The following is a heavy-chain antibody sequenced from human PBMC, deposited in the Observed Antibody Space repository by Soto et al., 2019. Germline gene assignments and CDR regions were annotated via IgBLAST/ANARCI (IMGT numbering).Heavy chain of an antibody. D-gene: IGHD4-17*01. CDR2: IIPIFGTA. V-gene: IGHV1-69*13. CDR3: ARETGDYTYYFDY. CDR1: GGTFSSYA. Sequence: ASVKVSCKASGGTFSSYAISWVRQAPGQGLEWMGGIIPIFGTANYAQKFQGRVTITADESTSTAYMELSSLRSEDTAVYYCARETGDYTYYFDYWGQGTLVTVSS. J-gene: IGHJ4*02.